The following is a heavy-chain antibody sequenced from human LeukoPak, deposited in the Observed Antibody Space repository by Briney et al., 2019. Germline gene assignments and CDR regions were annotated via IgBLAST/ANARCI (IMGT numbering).Heavy chain of an antibody. CDR1: GFTFSSYS. CDR2: ISSITSTI. CDR3: ARDRDYYGSGDY. D-gene: IGHD3-10*01. Sequence: GGSLRLSCAASGFTFSSYSMNWVRQAPGKGLEWVSYISSITSTIYYADSVKGRFTISRDNAKNLLYLQMNSLRAEDTAVYYCARDRDYYGSGDYWGQGTLVTVSS. J-gene: IGHJ4*02. V-gene: IGHV3-48*01.